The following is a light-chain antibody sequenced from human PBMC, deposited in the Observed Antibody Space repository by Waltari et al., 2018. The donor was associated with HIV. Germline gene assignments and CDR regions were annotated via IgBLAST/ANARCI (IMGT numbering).Light chain of an antibody. Sequence: QSALTQPRSVSGSPGQSVTITCTGTSSDVGAHNYVSWYQQHPGKAPKLIIYDVTRRPSGLPDRFSGSKSGNTASLTISGLQAEDEADYYCCSYAGNYTGVFGGGTKLTVL. CDR3: CSYAGNYTGV. CDR1: SSDVGAHNY. V-gene: IGLV2-11*01. J-gene: IGLJ3*02. CDR2: DVT.